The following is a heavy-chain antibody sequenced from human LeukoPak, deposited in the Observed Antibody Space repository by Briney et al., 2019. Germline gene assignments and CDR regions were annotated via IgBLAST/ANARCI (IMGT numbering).Heavy chain of an antibody. Sequence: GGSLRLSRAASVFTLSKYAMSAVRPAPGEGLEWVSIISDSGGSTNYADSVKGGFTHSRDNSKKTLYLQVNSLRVEDTAICYCARGGGASVSSLKYWGQGNLVTVSS. CDR3: ARGGGASVSSLKY. J-gene: IGHJ4*02. CDR1: VFTLSKYA. CDR2: ISDSGGST. V-gene: IGHV3-23*01. D-gene: IGHD6-6*01.